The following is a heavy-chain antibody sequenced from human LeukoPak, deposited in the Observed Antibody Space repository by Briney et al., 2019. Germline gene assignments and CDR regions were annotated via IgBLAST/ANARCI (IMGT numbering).Heavy chain of an antibody. Sequence: ASVKVSCKASGYTSTSYGISWVRQAPGQGLEWMGWISAYNGNTNYAQKLQGRVTMTTDTSTSTAYMELRSLRSDDTAVYYCARQGRNYDFWSGYPDTNWFDPWGQGTLVTVSS. D-gene: IGHD3-3*01. V-gene: IGHV1-18*01. CDR1: GYTSTSYG. CDR2: ISAYNGNT. J-gene: IGHJ5*02. CDR3: ARQGRNYDFWSGYPDTNWFDP.